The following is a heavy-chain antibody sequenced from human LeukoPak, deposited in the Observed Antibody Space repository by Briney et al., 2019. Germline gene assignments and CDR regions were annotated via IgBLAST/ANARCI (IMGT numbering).Heavy chain of an antibody. D-gene: IGHD3-10*01. V-gene: IGHV4-59*01. Sequence: SETLSLTCTVSGGSISSSYWNWIRQPPGTGLEWIGYIYYSGSTNYNSSLKSRVTISLDTSKNEFSLKLRSVTAADTAMYYCARDRRGFDAFDIWGQGTMVTVSS. CDR1: GGSISSSY. CDR2: IYYSGST. CDR3: ARDRRGFDAFDI. J-gene: IGHJ3*02.